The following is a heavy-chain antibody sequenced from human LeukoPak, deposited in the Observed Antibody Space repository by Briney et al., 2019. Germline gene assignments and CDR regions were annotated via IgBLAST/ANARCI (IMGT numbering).Heavy chain of an antibody. CDR2: ISAYNGNT. D-gene: IGHD3-10*01. Sequence: GASVKVSCKASGYTFTSYGISWVRQAPGQGLEWMGWISAYNGNTNYAQKLQRRVTMPTDTSTSTAYMELRSLRSDDTAVYYCALANSGEYGSGSYGGGGDYWGQGTLVTVSS. J-gene: IGHJ4*02. CDR1: GYTFTSYG. CDR3: ALANSGEYGSGSYGGGGDY. V-gene: IGHV1-18*04.